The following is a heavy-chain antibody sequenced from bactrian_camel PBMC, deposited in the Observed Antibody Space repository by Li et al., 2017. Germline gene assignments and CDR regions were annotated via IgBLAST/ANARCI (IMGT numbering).Heavy chain of an antibody. CDR1: GFAFSVYW. CDR2: INYSGGST. CDR3: AAGLDPVNGRTGPGWGFGY. D-gene: IGHD5*01. Sequence: QVQLVESGGGLVQPGGTLRLSCAASGFAFSVYWMSWVRQAPGKGLEWVSAINYSGGSTYYAESVKGRFTISRDNAKNTIYLQMNSLKPEDTAIYYCAAGLDPVNGRTGPGWGFGYWGQGTQVTVS. V-gene: IGHV3S25*01. J-gene: IGHJ6*01.